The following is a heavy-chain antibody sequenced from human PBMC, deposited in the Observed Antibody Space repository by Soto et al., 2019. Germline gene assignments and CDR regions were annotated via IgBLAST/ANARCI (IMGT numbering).Heavy chain of an antibody. V-gene: IGHV1-69*02. CDR3: ACGIVYEQYYYYMDV. CDR1: GGTFISYT. Sequence: QVQLVQSGAEVKKPGSSVKVSCKASGGTFISYTISWVRQAPGQGLEWMGRIIPILGIANYAQKFQGRVTITADKSTSTAYMELSSLRSEDTAVYYCACGIVYEQYYYYMDVWGNGTTVTVSS. D-gene: IGHD2-8*01. CDR2: IIPILGIA. J-gene: IGHJ6*03.